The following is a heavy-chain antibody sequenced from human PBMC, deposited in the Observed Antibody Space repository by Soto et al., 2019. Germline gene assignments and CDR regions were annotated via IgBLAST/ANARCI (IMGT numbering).Heavy chain of an antibody. D-gene: IGHD5-18*01. Sequence: SETLSLTCTVSGDSVTSGDYYWSWIRQPPGKGLEWIGYIYYSGNTNYSPSLKSRVAISLDTSHNQFSLKLSSVTAADTAVYFCARLHVDTYMTYWFDTWGQGTLVTVSS. CDR2: IYYSGNT. J-gene: IGHJ5*01. CDR1: GDSVTSGDYY. CDR3: ARLHVDTYMTYWFDT. V-gene: IGHV4-61*08.